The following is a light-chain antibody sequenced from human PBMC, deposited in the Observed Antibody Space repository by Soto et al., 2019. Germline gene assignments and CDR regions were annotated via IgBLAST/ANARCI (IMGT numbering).Light chain of an antibody. J-gene: IGKJ4*01. V-gene: IGKV2-28*01. CDR3: IQALQTHLLT. CDR2: LGS. Sequence: DIVMTQSPLSLPVTPGEPASISCRSSQSLLHSNGYNYLDWYLQKPGQSPQLLIYLGSNRASGVPDRFSGSGSGTDFTLKISRVEAEDVGVYYCIQALQTHLLTFGGGTKVEIK. CDR1: QSLLHSNGYNY.